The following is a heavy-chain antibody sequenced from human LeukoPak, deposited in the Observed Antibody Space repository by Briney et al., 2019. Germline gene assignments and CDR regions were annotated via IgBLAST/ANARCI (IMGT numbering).Heavy chain of an antibody. Sequence: SVKVSXKASGGTFRSYAISWVRQAPGQGLEWIGGIIPIFGTANYAQKFQGRVTITTDESTSTAYMELSSLRSEDTAVYYCARCLVSTDYYDSSGYYFDYWGQGTLVTVSS. D-gene: IGHD3-22*01. V-gene: IGHV1-69*05. J-gene: IGHJ4*02. CDR1: GGTFRSYA. CDR2: IIPIFGTA. CDR3: ARCLVSTDYYDSSGYYFDY.